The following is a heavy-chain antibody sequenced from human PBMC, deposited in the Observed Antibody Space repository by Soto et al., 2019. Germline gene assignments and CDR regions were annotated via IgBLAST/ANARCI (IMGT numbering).Heavy chain of an antibody. CDR2: INPGDSDI. V-gene: IGHV5-51*01. CDR1: GYSFISHW. Sequence: GESLKISCKGSGYSFISHWIAWVRQTPGKGLEWMGIINPGDSDIRYSPSFQGQVTISADKSINTAYLQWSSLKASDTATYYCTRPQSSGWYDYWGQGTLVTVSS. D-gene: IGHD6-19*01. CDR3: TRPQSSGWYDY. J-gene: IGHJ4*02.